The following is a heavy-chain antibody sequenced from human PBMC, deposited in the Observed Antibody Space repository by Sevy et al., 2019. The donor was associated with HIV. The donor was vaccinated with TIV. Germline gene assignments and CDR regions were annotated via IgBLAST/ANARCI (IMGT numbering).Heavy chain of an antibody. V-gene: IGHV3-53*01. CDR1: EFTVSSSY. CDR3: ARAGTGSYRAYFDY. D-gene: IGHD1-26*01. CDR2: LYSGGST. Sequence: GGSLRLSRAASEFTVSSSYMSWVRQAPGKGLEWVSILYSGGSTYYAASVKGRFAVSRDNSKNTLYLQMNSLRAEDTAVYYCARAGTGSYRAYFDYWGQGTLVTVSS. J-gene: IGHJ4*02.